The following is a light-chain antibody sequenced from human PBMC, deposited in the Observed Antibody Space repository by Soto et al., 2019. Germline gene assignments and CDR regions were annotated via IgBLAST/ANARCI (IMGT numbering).Light chain of an antibody. CDR3: QQYGSSRRT. CDR1: QSVSSNS. CDR2: GAS. Sequence: EIVLTQSPGTLSLSPGERATLSCRASQSVSSNSLAWYEQKPGQAPRLIIYGASRRAAGIPDSISGSGSGADSTLTITRLEPEDFAVYYCQQYGSSRRTFGQGTKVDIK. J-gene: IGKJ1*01. V-gene: IGKV3-20*01.